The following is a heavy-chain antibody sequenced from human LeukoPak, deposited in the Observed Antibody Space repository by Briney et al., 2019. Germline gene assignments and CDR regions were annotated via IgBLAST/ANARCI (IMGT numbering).Heavy chain of an antibody. D-gene: IGHD6-19*01. V-gene: IGHV3-23*01. J-gene: IGHJ4*02. Sequence: PAGSLSFSCAASGFTISSNAMSWVRQAPGKGLEWVSAVSGSGGSTYYEDSVKGRFTISRDNSKNTLYLQMNSLRAEDTAVYYCAKDPYPHIAVAGTFGYWGQGTLVTVSS. CDR3: AKDPYPHIAVAGTFGY. CDR1: GFTISSNA. CDR2: VSGSGGST.